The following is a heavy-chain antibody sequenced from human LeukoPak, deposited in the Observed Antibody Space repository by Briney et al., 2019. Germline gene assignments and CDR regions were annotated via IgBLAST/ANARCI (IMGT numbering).Heavy chain of an antibody. V-gene: IGHV3-48*03. D-gene: IGHD3-10*01. CDR1: GFTVSSYE. CDR2: ISSSGSTI. J-gene: IGHJ4*02. Sequence: GGSLRLSCAASGFTVSSYEMNWVRQAPGKGLEWVSYISSSGSTIYYADSVKGRFTISRDNAKNSLYLQMNSLRAEDTAVYYCARDFITMVRGFDYWGQGTLVTVSS. CDR3: ARDFITMVRGFDY.